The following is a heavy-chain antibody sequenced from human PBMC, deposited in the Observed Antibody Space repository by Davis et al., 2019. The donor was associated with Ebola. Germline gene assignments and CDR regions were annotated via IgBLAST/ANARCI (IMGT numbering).Heavy chain of an antibody. Sequence: MPSETLSLTCTVSGGSVSSGSYYWSWIRQPPEKGLEWVGYIYYSGSTNCNPSLKSRVAISVDTSKNQFSLKLSSVTAADTAVYYCARDGRNGMDVWGQGTTVTVSS. CDR1: GGSVSSGSYY. CDR2: IYYSGST. J-gene: IGHJ6*01. CDR3: ARDGRNGMDV. D-gene: IGHD1-26*01. V-gene: IGHV4-61*01.